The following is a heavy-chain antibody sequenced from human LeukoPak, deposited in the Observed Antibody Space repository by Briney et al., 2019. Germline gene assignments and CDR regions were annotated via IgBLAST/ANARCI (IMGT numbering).Heavy chain of an antibody. CDR2: IKSKTDGGTT. CDR1: GFTFSGSA. V-gene: IGHV3-15*01. Sequence: PGGSLRLSCAASGFTFSGSAMHWVRQVPGKGLEWVGRIKSKTDGGTTDYAAPVKGRFTISRDDSKNTLYLQMNSLKTEDTAVYYCTTPCRGGDCYSRGYYYGMDVWGQGTTVTVSS. CDR3: TTPCRGGDCYSRGYYYGMDV. J-gene: IGHJ6*02. D-gene: IGHD2-21*02.